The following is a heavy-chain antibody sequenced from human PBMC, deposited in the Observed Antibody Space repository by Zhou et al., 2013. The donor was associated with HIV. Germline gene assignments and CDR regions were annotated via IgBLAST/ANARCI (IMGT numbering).Heavy chain of an antibody. D-gene: IGHD5-18*01. Sequence: VQLVQSGAEVKKPGASVKVSCKASGGTFSSYAISWVRQAPGQGLEWMGGIIPIFGTANYAQKFQGRVTITADESTSTAYMELSSLRSEDTAVYYCASGGTTAIGSARPFDYWGQGTLVTVSS. J-gene: IGHJ4*02. V-gene: IGHV1-69*01. CDR3: ASGGTTAIGSARPFDY. CDR1: GGTFSSYA. CDR2: IIPIFGTA.